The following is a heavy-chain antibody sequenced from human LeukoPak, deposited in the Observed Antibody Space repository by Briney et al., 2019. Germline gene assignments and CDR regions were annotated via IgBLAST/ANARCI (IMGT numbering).Heavy chain of an antibody. J-gene: IGHJ4*02. Sequence: SETLSLTCTVSGGSISSYNWSWIRQPPGKGLEWIGYIYYSGSTNYNPSLKSRVTISVDTSKNQFSLKLSSVIAADTAVYYCARAPGSGWSREGGGGTRVTVPS. CDR1: GGSISSYN. V-gene: IGHV4-59*01. CDR2: IYYSGST. D-gene: IGHD6-19*01. CDR3: ARAPGSGWSRE.